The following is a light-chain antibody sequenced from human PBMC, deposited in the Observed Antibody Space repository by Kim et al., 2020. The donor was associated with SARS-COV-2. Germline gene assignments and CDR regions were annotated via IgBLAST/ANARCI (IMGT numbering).Light chain of an antibody. J-gene: IGLJ2*01. V-gene: IGLV3-1*01. Sequence: ELTQPPSVSVSPGQTASITCSGDKLGDKYACWYQQKPGQSPVLVIYQDSKRPSGIPERFSGSNSGNTATLTISGTQAMDEADYYCQAWDSSTVVFGGGTQLTVL. CDR1: KLGDKY. CDR3: QAWDSSTVV. CDR2: QDS.